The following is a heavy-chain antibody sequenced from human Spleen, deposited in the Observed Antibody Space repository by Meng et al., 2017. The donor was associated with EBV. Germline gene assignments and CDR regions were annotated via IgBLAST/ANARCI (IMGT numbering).Heavy chain of an antibody. Sequence: LQGLGPRLLMPSEPRSPTCTVSGGSISRSSYYWGWIRLPPGKGLEWIGTIYYTGESFYNPSLRSRVTVSADTSKNQLSLKLSSVTAADTAVYYCTRVVGIDFFDASGYPDFWGQGTLVTVSS. CDR2: IYYTGES. V-gene: IGHV4-39*07. D-gene: IGHD3-22*01. CDR3: TRVVGIDFFDASGYPDF. CDR1: GGSISRSSYY. J-gene: IGHJ4*02.